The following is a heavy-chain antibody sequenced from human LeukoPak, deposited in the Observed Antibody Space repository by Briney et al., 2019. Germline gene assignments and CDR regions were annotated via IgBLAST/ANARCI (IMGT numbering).Heavy chain of an antibody. CDR3: AREGTLRFFDP. V-gene: IGHV4-39*07. D-gene: IGHD3-3*01. CDR2: IYYSGST. J-gene: IGHJ5*02. Sequence: SETLSLNCTVSGGSISSSSYYWGWLRQPPGKGLEWIGSIYYSGSTYYNPSLKSRVTISVDTSKNQFSLKLSSVTAADTAVYYCAREGTLRFFDPWGQGTLVTVSS. CDR1: GGSISSSSYY.